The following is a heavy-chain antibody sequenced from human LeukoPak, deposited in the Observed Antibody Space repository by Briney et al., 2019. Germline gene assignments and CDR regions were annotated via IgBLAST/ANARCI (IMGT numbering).Heavy chain of an antibody. D-gene: IGHD3-9*01. CDR2: ISSSSSYI. CDR1: GFTFSSHS. Sequence: GGSLRLSCAASGFTFSSHSLTWVRHAPGKGLEWVSSISSSSSYIYYADSVKGRFTISRDNAKNSLYLQLNSLRAEDTAVYYCARDQSDILTPYYYDYWGQGTLVTVSS. CDR3: ARDQSDILTPYYYDY. V-gene: IGHV3-21*01. J-gene: IGHJ4*02.